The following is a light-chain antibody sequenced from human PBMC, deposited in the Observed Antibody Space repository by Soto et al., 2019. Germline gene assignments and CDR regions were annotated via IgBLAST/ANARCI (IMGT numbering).Light chain of an antibody. CDR1: QSVSRTY. CDR2: GAS. J-gene: IGKJ1*01. V-gene: IGKV3-20*01. Sequence: EIVLTQSPDTLSLSPGERATLSCRASQSVSRTYLAWYQQKPGQAPRLLIYGASSRATGIPDRFSGSGSGTDFTLTISRLEPEDFAVYYCQQYGGSPRTFGQGTKVDIK. CDR3: QQYGGSPRT.